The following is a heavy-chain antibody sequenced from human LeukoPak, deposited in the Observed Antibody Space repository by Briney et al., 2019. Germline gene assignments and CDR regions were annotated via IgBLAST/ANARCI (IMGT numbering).Heavy chain of an antibody. J-gene: IGHJ4*02. V-gene: IGHV3-66*01. CDR2: ISSGGST. D-gene: IGHD6-19*01. Sequence: AGGSLRLSCAASRFTISSNYMSWVRQAPGKGLDWVSVISSGGSTYYSDSVKGRFTISRDNSKNTLYLQMNTLRAEDTAVYYCARGLYSSGWYFDYWGQGTLVTVSS. CDR3: ARGLYSSGWYFDY. CDR1: RFTISSNY.